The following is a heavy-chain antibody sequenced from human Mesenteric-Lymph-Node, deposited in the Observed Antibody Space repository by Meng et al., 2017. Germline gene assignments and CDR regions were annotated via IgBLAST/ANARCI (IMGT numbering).Heavy chain of an antibody. Sequence: GSLRLSCSVSGYSISNYYWTWIRQPAGKGLEWIGRIFSSGITKYNPSLKSRVTMSVDTSKNQFSLTLTSVTAADTAVYYCARVKYYYDSSVDEPFDYWGQGTLVTVSS. CDR2: IFSSGIT. J-gene: IGHJ4*01. D-gene: IGHD3-22*01. CDR1: GYSISNYY. V-gene: IGHV4-4*07. CDR3: ARVKYYYDSSVDEPFDY.